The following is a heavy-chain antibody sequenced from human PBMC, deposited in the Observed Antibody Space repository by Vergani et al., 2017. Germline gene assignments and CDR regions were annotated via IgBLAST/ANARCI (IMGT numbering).Heavy chain of an antibody. J-gene: IGHJ4*02. D-gene: IGHD2-2*02. Sequence: EVQLLESGGGLVQPGGSLRLSCAASGFTFSSYAMSWVRQAPGKGLEWVSAISGSGGSTYYADSVKGRFTISRDNSKNTLYLQMKSRRAEDTAVYYCAKDLRLLDILVVPAAILVSWYWGQGTLVTVSS. CDR2: ISGSGGST. V-gene: IGHV3-23*01. CDR3: AKDLRLLDILVVPAAILVSWY. CDR1: GFTFSSYA.